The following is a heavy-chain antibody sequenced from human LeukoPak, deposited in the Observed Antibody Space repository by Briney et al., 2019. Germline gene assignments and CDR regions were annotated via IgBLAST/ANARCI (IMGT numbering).Heavy chain of an antibody. V-gene: IGHV1-18*01. CDR3: ARVGHGDDFTFIYYYYYMDV. D-gene: IGHD3-3*01. J-gene: IGHJ6*03. CDR2: ISAYNGNT. Sequence: GASVKVSCKASGYTFTSYGISWVRQAPGQGLEWMGWISAYNGNTNYAQKLQGRVTMTRNTSISTAYMELSSLRSEDTAVYYCARVGHGDDFTFIYYYYYMDVWGKGTTVTVSS. CDR1: GYTFTSYG.